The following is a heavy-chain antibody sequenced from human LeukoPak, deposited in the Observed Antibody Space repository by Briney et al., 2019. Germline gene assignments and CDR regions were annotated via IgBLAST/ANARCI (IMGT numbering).Heavy chain of an antibody. Sequence: GASVKVSCKASGYTFTGYYMHWVRQAPGQGLEWMGWINPNRGGTNYAQKFQGRVTMTRDTSISTAYMELSRLRSDDTAVYYCARASWFGGLLYKRGDYFDYWGQGTLVTVSS. CDR3: ARASWFGGLLYKRGDYFDY. J-gene: IGHJ4*02. D-gene: IGHD3-10*01. CDR1: GYTFTGYY. V-gene: IGHV1-2*02. CDR2: INPNRGGT.